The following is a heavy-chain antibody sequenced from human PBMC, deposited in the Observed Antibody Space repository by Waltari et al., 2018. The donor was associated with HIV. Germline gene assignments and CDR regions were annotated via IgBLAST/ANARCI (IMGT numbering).Heavy chain of an antibody. CDR2: INPNNGDT. J-gene: IGHJ5*02. CDR3: ARGLAVPGAEWGP. V-gene: IGHV1-2*02. CDR1: GYNFTGHY. D-gene: IGHD6-19*01. Sequence: QVQLVQSGAEVTKPGASVKVSCKASGYNFTGHYMHWVRQAPGQGLEWMGWINPNNGDTRHAQKFQGRVTMTRDTSISTAYMELSRLRSDDTAVYYCARGLAVPGAEWGPWGQGTLVTVSS.